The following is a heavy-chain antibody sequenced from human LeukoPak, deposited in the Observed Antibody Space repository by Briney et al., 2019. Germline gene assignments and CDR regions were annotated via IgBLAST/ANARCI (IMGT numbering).Heavy chain of an antibody. J-gene: IGHJ4*02. CDR1: GGSFSGYY. CDR2: INHSGST. CDR3: ARRPRGDYYGSGSYYASRYFDY. D-gene: IGHD3-10*01. V-gene: IGHV4-34*01. Sequence: SETLSLTCAVYGGSFSGYYWSWIRQPPGKGLEWIGEINHSGSTNYNPSLKSRVTISVDTSKNQFSLKLSSVTAADTAVYYCARRPRGDYYGSGSYYASRYFDYWGQGTLVTVSS.